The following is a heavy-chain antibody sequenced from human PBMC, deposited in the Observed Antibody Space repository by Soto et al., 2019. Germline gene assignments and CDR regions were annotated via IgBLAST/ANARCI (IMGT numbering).Heavy chain of an antibody. CDR1: GFTFSSYS. CDR2: ISSSSSTI. J-gene: IGHJ4*02. D-gene: IGHD4-17*01. V-gene: IGHV3-48*01. CDR3: ARAQYADYAFDY. Sequence: PGGSLILSCASSGFTFSSYSMSWVRPAPGKGLEWVSAISSSSSTIYYADSVKGRFTISRDNAKNSLYLQMKSLSAEDTAVYFCARAQYADYAFDYWGQGTLVTVSS.